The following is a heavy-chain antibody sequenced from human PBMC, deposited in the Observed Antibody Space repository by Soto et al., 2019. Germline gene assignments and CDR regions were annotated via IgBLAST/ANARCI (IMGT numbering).Heavy chain of an antibody. CDR2: IIPLFGTP. D-gene: IGHD3-10*01. CDR3: ARDRDDYGSGNYYNRIDF. CDR1: GGIFSTYA. V-gene: IGHV1-69*01. Sequence: QVQLVQSGAEVKKPGSSVKVSCKASGGIFSTYAISWLRQARGQGLEWMGGIIPLFGTPNYAQRFQGRVTITADESTSIAYMELSRLRSEDTSVYYCARDRDDYGSGNYYNRIDFWGQGTLVTVSS. J-gene: IGHJ4*02.